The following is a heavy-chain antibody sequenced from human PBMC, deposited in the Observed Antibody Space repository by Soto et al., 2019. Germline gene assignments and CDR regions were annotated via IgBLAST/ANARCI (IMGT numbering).Heavy chain of an antibody. CDR1: GYTFTSYG. CDR2: ISAYNGNT. D-gene: IGHD3-22*01. CDR3: ARSGYYDSSGQTPLYYYYGMDV. V-gene: IGHV1-18*01. Sequence: ASVKVSCKASGYTFTSYGISWVRQAPGQGLEWMGWISAYNGNTNYAQKLQGRVTMTTDTSTSTAYMELRSLRSDDTAVYYCARSGYYDSSGQTPLYYYYGMDVWGQGTTVTVSS. J-gene: IGHJ6*02.